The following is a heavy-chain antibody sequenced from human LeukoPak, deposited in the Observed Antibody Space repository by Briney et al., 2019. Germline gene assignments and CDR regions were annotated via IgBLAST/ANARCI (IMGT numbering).Heavy chain of an antibody. D-gene: IGHD6-13*01. CDR1: GYSISSGYY. Sequence: SETLSLTCTVSGYSISSGYYWGWIRQPPGKGLEWIGSIYHSGSANYNPSLKSRVTISVDTSKNQFSLKLSSVTAADTAVYYCARAVSWTDYYYYMDVWGKGTTVTVSS. CDR2: IYHSGSA. CDR3: ARAVSWTDYYYYMDV. J-gene: IGHJ6*03. V-gene: IGHV4-38-2*02.